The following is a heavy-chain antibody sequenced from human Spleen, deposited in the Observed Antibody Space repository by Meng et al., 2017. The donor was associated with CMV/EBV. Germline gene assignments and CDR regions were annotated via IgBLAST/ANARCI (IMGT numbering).Heavy chain of an antibody. V-gene: IGHV3-30-3*01. Sequence: CAASGFTLSSYAMHWVRQAPGKGLEWVAVISYDGSNKYYADSVKGRFTISRDNSKNTLYLQMNSLRAEDTAVYYCARAPPGRWYFDLWGRGTLVTVSS. J-gene: IGHJ2*01. CDR1: GFTLSSYA. CDR3: ARAPPGRWYFDL. CDR2: ISYDGSNK.